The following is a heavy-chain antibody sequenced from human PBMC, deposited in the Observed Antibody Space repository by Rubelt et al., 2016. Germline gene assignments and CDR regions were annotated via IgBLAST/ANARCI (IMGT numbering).Heavy chain of an antibody. Sequence: VQLVESGGGVVQPGRSLRLSCAASGFTFRTYAMHWVRQAPGKGLEWVANIRHDGGEKYYVDSVRGRFTISRDNAKNSLYRQMNILSAEDTAVYYCARDPRMVRGVYGMDVWGQGTTVTVSS. CDR1: GFTFRTYA. V-gene: IGHV3-7*01. D-gene: IGHD3-10*01. CDR3: ARDPRMVRGVYGMDV. J-gene: IGHJ6*02. CDR2: IRHDGGEK.